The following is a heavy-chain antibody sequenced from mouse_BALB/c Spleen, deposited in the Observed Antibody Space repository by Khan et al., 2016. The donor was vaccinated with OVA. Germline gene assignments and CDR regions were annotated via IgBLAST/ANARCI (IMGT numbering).Heavy chain of an antibody. Sequence: EVQLQESGAELVRPGALVKLSCKASAFNIKDYYIHWVKQRPAQGLEWIGWIDPENGNTISDPKFQGTASITADTSSNTAYLQLSSLTSEDTAVYYCARSGYEAWFSYWGHGTLVTVSA. V-gene: IGHV14-1*02. D-gene: IGHD3-1*01. CDR1: AFNIKDYY. CDR3: ARSGYEAWFSY. J-gene: IGHJ3*01. CDR2: IDPENGNT.